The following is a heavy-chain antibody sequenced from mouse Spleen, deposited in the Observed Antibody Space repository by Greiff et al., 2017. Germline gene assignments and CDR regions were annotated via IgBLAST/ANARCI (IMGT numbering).Heavy chain of an antibody. CDR2: IDPSDSYT. V-gene: IGHV1-69*01. CDR3: ARRAYYSNLLFDY. CDR1: GYTFTSYW. D-gene: IGHD2-5*01. J-gene: IGHJ2*01. Sequence: VQLQQPGAELVMPGASVKLSCKASGYTFTSYWMHWVKQRPGQGLEWIGEIDPSDSYTNYNQKFKGKATLTVDKSSSTAYMQLSSLTSEDSAVYYCARRAYYSNLLFDYWGQGTTLTVSS.